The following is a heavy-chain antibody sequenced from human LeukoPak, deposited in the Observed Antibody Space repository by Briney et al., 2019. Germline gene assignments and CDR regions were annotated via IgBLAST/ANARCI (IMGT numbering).Heavy chain of an antibody. V-gene: IGHV3-74*01. CDR2: VNDDGRST. J-gene: IGHJ1*01. D-gene: IGHD5-24*01. CDR1: GFTFKNFV. Sequence: PGGSLRLSCAAYGFTFKNFVMHWVRQAPGKGLVWVSRVNDDGRSTHYADYVKGRFTVSRDNAKNSLYLQLNSLRVEDTAVYYSAREGEMATAEYFQHWGQGTLVTVSS. CDR3: AREGEMATAEYFQH.